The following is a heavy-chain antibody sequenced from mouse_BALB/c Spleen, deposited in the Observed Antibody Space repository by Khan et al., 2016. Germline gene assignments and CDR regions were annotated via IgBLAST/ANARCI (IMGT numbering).Heavy chain of an antibody. CDR3: ARGGGPSGYAMDY. CDR2: IRNKAYGYTT. D-gene: IGHD3-1*01. CDR1: GFTFTDYY. J-gene: IGHJ4*01. Sequence: EVELVESGGGLVQPGGSLRLSCATSGFTFTDYYMSWVRQPPGKALEWLGFIRNKAYGYTTEFSASVKGRFTISRDNSQSILYLQMNSLRTEDSATYYWARGGGPSGYAMDYWGQGTSVTVSS. V-gene: IGHV7-3*02.